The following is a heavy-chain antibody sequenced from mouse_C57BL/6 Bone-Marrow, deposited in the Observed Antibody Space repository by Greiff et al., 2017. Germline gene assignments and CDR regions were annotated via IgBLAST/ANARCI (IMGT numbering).Heavy chain of an antibody. J-gene: IGHJ3*01. CDR1: GYTFTSYW. V-gene: IGHV1-5*01. D-gene: IGHD3-3*01. CDR3: TRWGWRLGGAFAD. Sequence: EVQLQQSGTVLARPGASVKMSCKTSGYTFTSYWMHWVKQRPGQGLEWIGAIYPGNSDTSYNQKFKGKATLTAVTSASTAYMERRRLRNEDSAVYYCTRWGWRLGGAFADWGEGTLVTVSA. CDR2: IYPGNSDT.